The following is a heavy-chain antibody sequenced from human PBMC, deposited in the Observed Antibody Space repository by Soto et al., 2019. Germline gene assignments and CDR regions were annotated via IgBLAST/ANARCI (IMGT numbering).Heavy chain of an antibody. Sequence: PSETLSLTGAVSGGSISSGGYSWSWIRQPPGKGLEWIGNIYHSGSTYYNPSLERRVTISMDRSKNQFSLKLSSVTAADTAVYYCARAPYCSSTTCYPDSNWFDPWGQGTLVTVSS. CDR2: IYHSGST. D-gene: IGHD2-2*01. V-gene: IGHV4-30-2*01. CDR1: GGSISSGGYS. CDR3: ARAPYCSSTTCYPDSNWFDP. J-gene: IGHJ5*02.